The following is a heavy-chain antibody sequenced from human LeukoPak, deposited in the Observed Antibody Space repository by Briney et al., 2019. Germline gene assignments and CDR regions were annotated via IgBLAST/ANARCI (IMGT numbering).Heavy chain of an antibody. CDR2: IKNKVDGGTT. CDR3: TTRGGLGY. CDR1: GITFSDAW. J-gene: IGHJ4*02. Sequence: GGSLRLSCAGSGITFSDAWMSWVRQAPGQGLEWVGRIKNKVDGGTTDYAAPAKGRFTISRDDAKNMAYLQMSSLKIEDTGVYYCTTRGGLGYWGQGTLVTVSS. V-gene: IGHV3-15*01. D-gene: IGHD3-10*01.